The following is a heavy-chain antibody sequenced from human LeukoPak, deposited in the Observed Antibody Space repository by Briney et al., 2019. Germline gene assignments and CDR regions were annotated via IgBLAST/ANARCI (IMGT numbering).Heavy chain of an antibody. CDR2: MSGSDGST. J-gene: IGHJ4*02. CDR1: GFTFSSYG. Sequence: GGTLRLSCAASGFTFSSYGMSWVRQAPGKGLEWVSSMSGSDGSTYYVDSVKGRFTISRDNSKNTLYLQMNSLRAEDTAVYYCAKDSRVVGYCSGGSCYSSRDYWGQGTLVTVSS. D-gene: IGHD2-15*01. CDR3: AKDSRVVGYCSGGSCYSSRDY. V-gene: IGHV3-23*01.